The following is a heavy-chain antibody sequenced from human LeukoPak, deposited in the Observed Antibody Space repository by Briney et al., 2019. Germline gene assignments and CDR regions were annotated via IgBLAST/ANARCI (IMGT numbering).Heavy chain of an antibody. CDR2: ISYDGSNK. V-gene: IGHV3-30*18. J-gene: IGHJ4*02. Sequence: GGSLRLSCAASGFTFSSYGMHWVRQAPGKGLEWVAVISYDGSNKYYADPVKGRFTISRDNSKNTLYLQMNSLRAEDTAVYYCAKDLGYGDYGATFGIDYWGQGTLVTVSS. CDR3: AKDLGYGDYGATFGIDY. D-gene: IGHD4-17*01. CDR1: GFTFSSYG.